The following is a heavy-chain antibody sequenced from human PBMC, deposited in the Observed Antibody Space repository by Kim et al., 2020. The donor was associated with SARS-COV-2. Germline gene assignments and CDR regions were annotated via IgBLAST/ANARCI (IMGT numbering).Heavy chain of an antibody. V-gene: IGHV4-59*01. CDR2: IYYSGST. CDR3: ARSSRDYYYGTDV. J-gene: IGHJ6*02. Sequence: SETLSLTCTVSGGSISSYYWSWIRQPPGKGLEWIGYIYYSGSTNYNPSLKSRVTISVDTSKNQFSLKLSSVTAADTAVYYCARSSRDYYYGTDVWGQGTT. D-gene: IGHD3-10*01. CDR1: GGSISSYY.